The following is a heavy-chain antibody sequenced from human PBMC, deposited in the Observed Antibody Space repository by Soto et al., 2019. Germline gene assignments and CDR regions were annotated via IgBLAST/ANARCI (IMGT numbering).Heavy chain of an antibody. CDR1: GFTFSDYY. V-gene: IGHV3-11*06. CDR3: ARDRGYYDRSGYYYVPSFGY. Sequence: PGGSLRLSCAASGFTFSDYYMSWIRQAPGKGLEWVSYISSISTYTNYADSAKGRFTISRDNAKNSLYLQMNSLRAEDTAVYYCARDRGYYDRSGYYYVPSFGYWGQGTLVTVSS. CDR2: ISSISTYT. D-gene: IGHD3-22*01. J-gene: IGHJ4*02.